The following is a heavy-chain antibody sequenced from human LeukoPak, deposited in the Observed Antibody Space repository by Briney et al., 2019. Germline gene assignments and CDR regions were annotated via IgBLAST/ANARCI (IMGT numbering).Heavy chain of an antibody. CDR2: ISYDGSNK. J-gene: IGHJ6*03. Sequence: GGSLRLSCAASGFTFSSYGMHWVRQAPGKGLEWVAVISYDGSNKYYADSVKGRFTISRDNSKNTLYLQMNSLRAEDTAVYYCAKDGYDFWSGYYTGMGDYYYMDVWGKGTTVTVSS. CDR1: GFTFSSYG. D-gene: IGHD3-3*01. V-gene: IGHV3-30*18. CDR3: AKDGYDFWSGYYTGMGDYYYMDV.